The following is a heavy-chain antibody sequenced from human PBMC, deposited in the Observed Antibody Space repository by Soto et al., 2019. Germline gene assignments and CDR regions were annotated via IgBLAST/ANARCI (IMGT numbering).Heavy chain of an antibody. Sequence: GGSLRLSCAASGFTFSSYSMNWVRQAPGKGREWVSYISSSSSTIYYADSVKGRFTRSRANAKNSRYQQMNSLRAEDTAVYYCAREYKTWEFDYWGQGTLVTVSS. CDR2: ISSSSSTI. CDR1: GFTFSSYS. J-gene: IGHJ4*02. CDR3: AREYKTWEFDY. D-gene: IGHD1-26*01. V-gene: IGHV3-48*04.